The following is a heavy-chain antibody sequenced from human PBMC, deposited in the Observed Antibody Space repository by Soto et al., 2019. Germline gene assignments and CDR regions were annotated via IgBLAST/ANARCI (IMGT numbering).Heavy chain of an antibody. Sequence: SQPLSLTCALSSDSVPSNSAAWNLIRQSPSIGLNCLRRTYYRSKCYNEYAVSVKNSITINTYTCKSQFSLYLISVTTEDTAVYYCARASGYFDNWGQGTLVTVSS. CDR3: ARASGYFDN. CDR2: TYYRSKCYN. CDR1: SDSVPSNSAA. D-gene: IGHD6-6*01. V-gene: IGHV6-1*01. J-gene: IGHJ4*02.